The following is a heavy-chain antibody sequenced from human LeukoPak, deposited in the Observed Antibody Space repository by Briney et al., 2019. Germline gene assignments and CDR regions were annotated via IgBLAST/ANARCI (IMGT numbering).Heavy chain of an antibody. CDR1: GFTFSSYS. CDR2: INSDGINT. J-gene: IGHJ6*03. V-gene: IGHV3-74*01. D-gene: IGHD5-24*01. CDR3: AKYSDGSWLYYYYMDV. Sequence: GGSLRLSCAASGFTFSSYSMNWVRQAPGKGLVWVSRINSDGINTSYADSVKGRFTISRDNAKNTLNLQMNSLRAEDTAVYYCAKYSDGSWLYYYYMDVWGKGTTVTVSS.